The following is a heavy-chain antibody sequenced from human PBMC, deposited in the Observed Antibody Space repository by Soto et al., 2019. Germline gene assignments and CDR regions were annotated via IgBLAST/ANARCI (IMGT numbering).Heavy chain of an antibody. CDR2: IYHSGST. D-gene: IGHD2-21*01. CDR1: GGSISSSNW. CDR3: ARDSVFENAFDI. J-gene: IGHJ3*02. V-gene: IGHV4-4*02. Sequence: SETLSLTCAVSGGSISSSNWWSWVRQPPGKGLEWIGEIYHSGSTNYNPSLKSRVTISVDKSKNQFSLKLSSVTAAVTAVYYCARDSVFENAFDIWGQGTMVTVSS.